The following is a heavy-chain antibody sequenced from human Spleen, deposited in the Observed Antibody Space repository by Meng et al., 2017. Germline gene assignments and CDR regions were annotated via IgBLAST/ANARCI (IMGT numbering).Heavy chain of an antibody. V-gene: IGHV4-4*02. CDR1: GDSITNHNW. J-gene: IGHJ4*02. D-gene: IGHD2-15*01. Sequence: QVQLRESGPALVNPTETLSLTCAFSGDSITNHNWWSWVRQPPGKGLEWIGEIPHRGSSAYNPALKSRVSMSIDKSKIQFSLKLTSVSAADTAVYYCATGLGGWGQGTLVTVSS. CDR2: IPHRGSS. CDR3: ATGLGG.